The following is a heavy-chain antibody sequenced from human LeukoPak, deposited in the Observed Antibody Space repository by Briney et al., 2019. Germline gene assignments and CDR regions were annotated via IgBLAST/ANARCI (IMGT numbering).Heavy chain of an antibody. V-gene: IGHV3-20*04. J-gene: IGHJ6*03. Sequence: GGSLRLSCAASGFSFDDLGMTWVRQVPGKGLEWVAGINWDGASTGYADSVRGRFTISRDNAKNSLYLQMNSLRAEDTALYYCARAVCPTIKFCDSSYFMDVWGKGTTVNVS. CDR3: ARAVCPTIKFCDSSYFMDV. CDR2: INWDGAST. D-gene: IGHD6-6*01. CDR1: GFSFDDLG.